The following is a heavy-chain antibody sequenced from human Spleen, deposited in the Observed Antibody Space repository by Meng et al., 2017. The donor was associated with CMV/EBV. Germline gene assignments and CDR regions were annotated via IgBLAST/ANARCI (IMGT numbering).Heavy chain of an antibody. Sequence: GVLKISCAASGFTFRDYPMDWVRQAPGKGLESIASINAGGTKTYYKDSVRGRFTISRDNSRNTVFLHMYSLTADDTAVYFCAKILEAHIEYNFYGLDVWGQGTTVTVSS. CDR1: GFTFRDYP. V-gene: IGHV3-23*01. CDR2: INAGGTKT. D-gene: IGHD3-3*01. CDR3: AKILEAHIEYNFYGLDV. J-gene: IGHJ6*02.